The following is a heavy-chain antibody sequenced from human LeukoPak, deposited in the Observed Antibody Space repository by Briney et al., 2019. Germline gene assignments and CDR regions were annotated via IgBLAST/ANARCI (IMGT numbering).Heavy chain of an antibody. CDR3: ARGIAGGFHFFDY. Sequence: PSETPSLTCTVSGGSISSSYWSWIRHPAGKGLECIGRAYTSGSTDYNPSLRRRVTMSLDTSKNQLSLILNSVIAADTAVYYCARGIAGGFHFFDYWGQGTLVTVSS. CDR1: GGSISSSY. V-gene: IGHV4-4*07. CDR2: AYTSGST. J-gene: IGHJ4*02. D-gene: IGHD3-16*01.